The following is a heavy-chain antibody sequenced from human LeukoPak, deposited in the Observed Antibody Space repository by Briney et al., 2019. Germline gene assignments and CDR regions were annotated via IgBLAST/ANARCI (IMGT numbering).Heavy chain of an antibody. V-gene: IGHV1-8*01. D-gene: IGHD3-3*01. J-gene: IGHJ6*02. CDR1: GYTFTSYD. CDR2: MNPNSGNT. CDR3: ARTTYYDFWSGYYLVGMNYYYYGMDV. Sequence: ASVKVSCKASGYTFTSYDINWVRQATGQGLEWMGWMNPNSGNTGYAQKFQGRVTMTRNTSISTAYMELSSLRSEDTAVYYCARTTYYDFWSGYYLVGMNYYYYGMDVWGQGTTVTVSS.